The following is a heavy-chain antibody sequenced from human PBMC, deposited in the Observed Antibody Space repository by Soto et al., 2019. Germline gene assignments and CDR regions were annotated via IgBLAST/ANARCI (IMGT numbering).Heavy chain of an antibody. J-gene: IGHJ3*02. CDR1: GGTFSNYA. D-gene: IGHD1-26*01. Sequence: QVQLVQSGAEVKKPGTSVKVSCEVSGGTFSNYAITWVRQAPGQGLEWLGGAIPVYGSTNYAQKFQGRVTITAGEAGTTTCMELSSLRCDDTAVYYCARRGVANSRDAFDIWGQGTLVTVS. V-gene: IGHV1-69*01. CDR3: ARRGVANSRDAFDI. CDR2: AIPVYGST.